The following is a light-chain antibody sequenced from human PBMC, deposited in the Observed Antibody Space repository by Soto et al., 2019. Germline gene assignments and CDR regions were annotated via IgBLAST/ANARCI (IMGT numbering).Light chain of an antibody. V-gene: IGLV2-14*01. CDR3: SSYTSSSNSFYV. CDR2: EVS. J-gene: IGLJ1*01. CDR1: SSDVGGYNY. Sequence: QSVLTQPASVSGSPGQSITISCTGTSSDVGGYNYVSWYQQHPGKAPKLMIYEVSNRPSGVSNRFSGSKSGNTASLTISGLQAEDEADYYCSSYTSSSNSFYVFGTGTKV.